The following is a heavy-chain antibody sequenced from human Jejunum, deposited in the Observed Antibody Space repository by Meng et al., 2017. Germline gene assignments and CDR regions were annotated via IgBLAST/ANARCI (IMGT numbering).Heavy chain of an antibody. D-gene: IGHD3-16*01. CDR1: GDSISSTSW. V-gene: IGHV4-4*02. J-gene: IGHJ4*02. CDR2: IYHSGRS. Sequence: QVHLPESGPGLVKPSGTLSLTCEVSGDSISSTSWWDWLRQPPGKGLEWIGEIYHSGRSNFIPSLKSRVSISLDESKNQFSLTLNSVTAADTAVYYCARGVGDIRFGFDYWGQGTLVTVSS. CDR3: ARGVGDIRFGFDY.